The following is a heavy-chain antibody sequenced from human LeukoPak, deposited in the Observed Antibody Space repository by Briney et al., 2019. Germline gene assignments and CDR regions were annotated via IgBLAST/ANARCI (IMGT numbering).Heavy chain of an antibody. CDR2: INPNSGGT. CDR3: ARDGYCSSTSCYSWFDP. Sequence: AAVKVSCKASGYTFTGYYMHWVRQAPGQGLEWMGWINPNSGGTNYPQKFQGRVTMTRDTSISTAYMELSRLRSDDTAVYYCARDGYCSSTSCYSWFDPWGQGTLVTVSS. CDR1: GYTFTGYY. D-gene: IGHD2-2*01. J-gene: IGHJ5*02. V-gene: IGHV1-2*02.